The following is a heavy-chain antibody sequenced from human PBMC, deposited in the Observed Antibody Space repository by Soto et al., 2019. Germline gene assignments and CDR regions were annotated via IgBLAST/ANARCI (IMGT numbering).Heavy chain of an antibody. Sequence: SETLSLTCAVYGGSFSSYYWSWIRQPPGKGLEWIGEIKHSGSTNYNPSLKSRVTISVDTSKNQFSLKLSSVTAADTAVYYCARAAYDFWSGFPRFYYFDYWGQGTLVTVSS. CDR3: ARAAYDFWSGFPRFYYFDY. D-gene: IGHD3-3*01. J-gene: IGHJ4*02. V-gene: IGHV4-34*01. CDR1: GGSFSSYY. CDR2: IKHSGST.